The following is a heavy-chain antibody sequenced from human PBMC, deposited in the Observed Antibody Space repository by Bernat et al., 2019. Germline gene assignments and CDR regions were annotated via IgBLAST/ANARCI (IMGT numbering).Heavy chain of an antibody. Sequence: EVQLVESGGGLVQPGGSLRLSCAASGFTFSSYAMSWVRQAPGKGLEWVSAISGSGGSTYYADSVKGRFTISRDNSKNTLYLQMNSLRAEDTAVYYCAKDHARLGYNWNYGDYWGQGTLVTVSS. CDR1: GFTFSSYA. D-gene: IGHD1-7*01. J-gene: IGHJ4*02. V-gene: IGHV3-23*04. CDR2: ISGSGGST. CDR3: AKDHARLGYNWNYGDY.